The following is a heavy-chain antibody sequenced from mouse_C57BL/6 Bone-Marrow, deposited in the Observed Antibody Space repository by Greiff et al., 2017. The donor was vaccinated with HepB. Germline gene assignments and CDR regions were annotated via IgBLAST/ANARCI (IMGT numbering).Heavy chain of an antibody. CDR2: IDPETGGT. CDR3: THTVAYPYYAMDY. Sequence: VQVVESGAELVRPGASVTLSCKASGYTFTDYEMHWVKQTPVHGLEWIGVIDPETGGTASNQKFKGKAIRTADKSSSTAYMELRSLTSEDSVVYYSTHTVAYPYYAMDYWGQGTSVTVSS. J-gene: IGHJ4*01. D-gene: IGHD1-1*01. V-gene: IGHV1-15*01. CDR1: GYTFTDYE.